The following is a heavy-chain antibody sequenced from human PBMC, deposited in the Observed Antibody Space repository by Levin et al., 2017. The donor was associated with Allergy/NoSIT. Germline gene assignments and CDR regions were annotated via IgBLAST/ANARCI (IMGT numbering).Heavy chain of an antibody. Sequence: LSLTCAASGFTFSDYYMSWIRQAPGKGLEWVSYISSSGSTIYYADSVKGRFTISRDNAKNSLYLQMNSLRAEDTAVYYCARYCSGGSCYYRDAFDIWGQGTMVTVSS. CDR2: ISSSGSTI. V-gene: IGHV3-11*01. D-gene: IGHD2-15*01. J-gene: IGHJ3*02. CDR3: ARYCSGGSCYYRDAFDI. CDR1: GFTFSDYY.